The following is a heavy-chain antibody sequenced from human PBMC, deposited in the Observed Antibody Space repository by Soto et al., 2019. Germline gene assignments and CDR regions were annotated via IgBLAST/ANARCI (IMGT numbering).Heavy chain of an antibody. Sequence: QVQLVQSGADVKKPGSSVKVSCKTSGGSFGSSAISWVRQAPAQGLEWMGEISPVFDKANYAQNFQGRLTVTADELTGPVFMELSSRRSEDTAVSFSAIVSRDWGEAFDLWGLGTFVTVSS. CDR1: GGSFGSSA. CDR3: AIVSRDWGEAFDL. D-gene: IGHD3-16*01. CDR2: ISPVFDKA. J-gene: IGHJ3*01. V-gene: IGHV1-69*01.